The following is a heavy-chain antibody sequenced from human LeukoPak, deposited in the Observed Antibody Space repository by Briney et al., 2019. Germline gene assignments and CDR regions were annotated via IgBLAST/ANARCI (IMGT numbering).Heavy chain of an antibody. CDR2: IGTSGSIM. J-gene: IGHJ4*02. CDR3: ARREFYDTSGYLFDY. Sequence: GGSLRLSCVASGFIFSRYEMNWVRQAPGKGLEWLSYIGTSGSIMSYADSVKGRFTIYRDNAKNSLYLQMNSLRAEDTAVYYCARREFYDTSGYLFDYWGQGTLVTVSS. D-gene: IGHD3-22*01. CDR1: GFIFSRYE. V-gene: IGHV3-48*03.